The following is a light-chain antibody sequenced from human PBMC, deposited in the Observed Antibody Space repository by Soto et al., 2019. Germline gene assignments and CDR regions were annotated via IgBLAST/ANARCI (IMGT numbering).Light chain of an antibody. V-gene: IGKV1-6*01. J-gene: IGKJ1*01. CDR1: QGIRSD. Sequence: AIQMTQSPSSLSASVGDRVTITCRASQGIRSDLGWYQQRPGEAPKLLIYGTSSLQSGVPSRFSGSGSGTDFTLTIRSLQPEDFATYYCLQDYDYPRTFGQGTKVEI. CDR3: LQDYDYPRT. CDR2: GTS.